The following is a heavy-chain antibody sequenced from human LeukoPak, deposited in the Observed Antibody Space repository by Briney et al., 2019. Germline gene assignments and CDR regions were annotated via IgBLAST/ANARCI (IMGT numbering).Heavy chain of an antibody. CDR1: GGSISSGNYR. V-gene: IGHV4-61*02. CDR2: IDTRGNT. J-gene: IGHJ4*02. Sequence: KTSQTLSLTCTGSGGSISSGNYRWSWIRQPAGEGLEWIGRIDTRGNTNYNPSLKSRVTISVDTSKIQFSLRLSSVTAADTAIYYCAREFDSWGLGTLVTISS. CDR3: AREFDS.